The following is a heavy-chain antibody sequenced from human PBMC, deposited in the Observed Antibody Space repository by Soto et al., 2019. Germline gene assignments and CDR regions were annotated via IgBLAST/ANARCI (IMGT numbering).Heavy chain of an antibody. CDR3: ARARTNYYNTSDYDF. V-gene: IGHV1-2*02. D-gene: IGHD3-22*01. CDR1: GYTFIGYY. J-gene: IGHJ4*02. Sequence: SVKVSFKASGYTFIGYYMHWVRQAPGQGLEWMGWINPNSGDTNYAQKFQGRVTMTRDTYISTAYTELSRLRFDDTAVYYCARARTNYYNTSDYDFWGQGTLVTVSS. CDR2: INPNSGDT.